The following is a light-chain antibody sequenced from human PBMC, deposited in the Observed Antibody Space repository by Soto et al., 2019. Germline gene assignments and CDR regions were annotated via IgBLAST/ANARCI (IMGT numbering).Light chain of an antibody. Sequence: QSVLTQPPSASGTPGQRVTISCSGSSSNIGSNTVNWYQQLPGTAPKLLIYSNNQRPSGVPDRFSGSKSGTSASLAISGPQSEDEADYYCAAWDDSLYGYVFGTGTKVTVL. CDR2: SNN. CDR1: SSNIGSNT. V-gene: IGLV1-44*01. CDR3: AAWDDSLYGYV. J-gene: IGLJ1*01.